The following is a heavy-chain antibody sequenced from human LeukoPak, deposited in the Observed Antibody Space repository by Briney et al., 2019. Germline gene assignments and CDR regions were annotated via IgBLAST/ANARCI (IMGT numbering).Heavy chain of an antibody. D-gene: IGHD4-17*01. V-gene: IGHV4-34*01. J-gene: IGHJ4*02. CDR2: INHSGAT. CDR3: ARGIYGVYYFDY. Sequence: SETLSLTCAVYGGSLSGFYWSWIRQPPGKGLEWIGEINHSGATNYNPSLKSRVTIAVDTSKNQFSLRLSSVTAADTAMYYCARGIYGVYYFDYWGQGALVTVSS. CDR1: GGSLSGFY.